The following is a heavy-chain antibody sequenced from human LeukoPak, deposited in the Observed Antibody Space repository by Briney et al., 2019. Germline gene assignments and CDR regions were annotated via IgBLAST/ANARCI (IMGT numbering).Heavy chain of an antibody. V-gene: IGHV4-30-4*08. CDR3: ASYYYDSSGYYHYYYYGMDV. J-gene: IGHJ6*02. CDR1: GGSFSGYY. Sequence: SETLSLTCAVYGGSFSGYYWSWIRQPPGKGLEWIGYTYYSGSTYYNPSLKSRVTISVDTSKNQFSLKLSSVTAADTAVYYCASYYYDSSGYYHYYYYGMDVWGQGTTVTVSS. CDR2: TYYSGST. D-gene: IGHD3-22*01.